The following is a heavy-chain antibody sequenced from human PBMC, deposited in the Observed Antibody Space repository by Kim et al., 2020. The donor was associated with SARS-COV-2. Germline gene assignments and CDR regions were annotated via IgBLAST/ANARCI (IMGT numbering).Heavy chain of an antibody. J-gene: IGHJ4*02. Sequence: GESLKISCKGSGYSLTNYWIGWVRQMPGKGLGWMGIIYPGDSDIRYSPSFQGQITITADRPISTAYLQWSYLKASDTAMYYCVTTEVAAAAKYYFDYWGQGPLVTVSS. CDR2: IYPGDSDI. V-gene: IGHV5-51*04. D-gene: IGHD6-13*01. CDR3: VTTEVAAAAKYYFDY. CDR1: GYSLTNYW.